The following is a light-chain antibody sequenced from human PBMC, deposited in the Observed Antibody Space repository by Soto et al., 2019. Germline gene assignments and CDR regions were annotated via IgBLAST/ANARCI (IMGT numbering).Light chain of an antibody. J-gene: IGLJ3*02. CDR3: QAYDYSLTASV. V-gene: IGLV1-40*01. Sequence: QSVLTQPPSVSGAPGQRVTISCTGNSSNLGAGYDVHCYQPLPGAAPKLVIFGNRNRPSGVPERFSGSKSGTSASLAINGLQAEDEADSYCQAYDYSLTASVFGGGTPLTVL. CDR2: GNR. CDR1: SSNLGAGYD.